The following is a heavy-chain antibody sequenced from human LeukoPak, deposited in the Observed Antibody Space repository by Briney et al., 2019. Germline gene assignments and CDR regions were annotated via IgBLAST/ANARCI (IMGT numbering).Heavy chain of an antibody. CDR1: GFTFTGYA. CDR3: ARVSSRAMVRGIITKKNYSYYYMDV. D-gene: IGHD3-10*01. CDR2: ISGSGHST. V-gene: IGHV3-23*01. Sequence: GGSLRLSCAASGFTFTGYAMSWVRQAPGKGLEWVSAISGSGHSTDYADSVKGRFTISRDNSKNTLYLQMNSLRAEDTAVYYCARVSSRAMVRGIITKKNYSYYYMDVWGKGTTVTISS. J-gene: IGHJ6*03.